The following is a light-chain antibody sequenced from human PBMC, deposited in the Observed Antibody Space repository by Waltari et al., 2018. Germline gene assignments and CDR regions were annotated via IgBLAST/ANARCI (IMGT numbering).Light chain of an antibody. CDR1: QSSSSY. CDR2: AAS. CDR3: QQSYSTLQFT. Sequence: DIQMTQSPSSLSASVGDRVTITCRASQSSSSYLNWYQQKPGKAPKLLIYAASSLQSGVPSRFSGSGSGTDFTLTISSLQPEDFATYYCQQSYSTLQFTFGPGTKVDIK. V-gene: IGKV1-39*01. J-gene: IGKJ3*01.